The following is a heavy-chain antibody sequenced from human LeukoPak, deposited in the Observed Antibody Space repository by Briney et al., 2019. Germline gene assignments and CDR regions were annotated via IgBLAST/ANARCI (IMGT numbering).Heavy chain of an antibody. CDR1: GGSFSGYY. J-gene: IGHJ4*02. D-gene: IGHD3-22*01. CDR3: ARAGEGNYYDSSGYYY. CDR2: INHSGST. V-gene: IGHV4-34*01. Sequence: SETLSLTCAVYGGSFSGYYWSWIRQPPGKGLEWIGEINHSGSTNYNPSLKSRVTISVDTSKNQFSLKLSSVTAADTAVYYCARAGEGNYYDSSGYYYWGQGTLVTVSS.